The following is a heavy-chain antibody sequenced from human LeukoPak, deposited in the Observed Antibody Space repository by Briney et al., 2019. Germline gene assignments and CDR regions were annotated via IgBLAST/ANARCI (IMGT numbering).Heavy chain of an antibody. Sequence: GSPRTFRGGLGFPFRQLCNKRVRQGPGEGPEYVSVIRSDGVDVYYTDSVKGRFTISRDNSKNTLYLQMSSLRPEDTAVYYCVKDLLQVTMKKLDHWGQGTLVTVSS. V-gene: IGHV3-64D*06. D-gene: IGHD4-11*01. CDR1: GFPFRQLC. J-gene: IGHJ4*02. CDR2: IRSDGVDV. CDR3: VKDLLQVTMKKLDH.